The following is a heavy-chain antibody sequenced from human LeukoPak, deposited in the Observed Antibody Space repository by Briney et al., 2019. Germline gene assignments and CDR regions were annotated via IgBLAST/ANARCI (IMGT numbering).Heavy chain of an antibody. V-gene: IGHV4-34*01. CDR3: ARQVEMATIIYYYYGMDV. Sequence: PSETLSLTCAVYGGSFSGYYWSWIRQPPGKGLEWIGEINHSGSTNYNPSLKSRVTISVDTSKNQFSLKLSSVTAADTAVYYCARQVEMATIIYYYYGMDVWGQGTTVTVSS. CDR1: GGSFSGYY. D-gene: IGHD5-24*01. CDR2: INHSGST. J-gene: IGHJ6*02.